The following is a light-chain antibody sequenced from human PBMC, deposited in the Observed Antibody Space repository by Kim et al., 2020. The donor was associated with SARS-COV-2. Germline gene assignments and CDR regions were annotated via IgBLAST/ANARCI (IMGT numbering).Light chain of an antibody. CDR3: QAWDSSTVV. J-gene: IGLJ2*01. Sequence: VSPVQTASITCSGDKLGDKYASWYHQKPGQSPVLVIYQDSKRPSGIPERFSGSNSGNTATLTISGTQAMDEADYYCQAWDSSTVVFGGGTQLTVL. CDR2: QDS. CDR1: KLGDKY. V-gene: IGLV3-1*01.